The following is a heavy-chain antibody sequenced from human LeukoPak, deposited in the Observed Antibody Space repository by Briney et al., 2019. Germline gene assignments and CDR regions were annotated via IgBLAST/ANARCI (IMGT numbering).Heavy chain of an antibody. CDR3: AKDGRDIVVVVAAFGEIYFDY. J-gene: IGHJ4*02. CDR1: GFTFSSYA. CDR2: ISGRGGST. V-gene: IGHV3-23*01. D-gene: IGHD2-15*01. Sequence: PGGSLRLSCAASGFTFSSYAMSWVRQAPGKGLEWVSAISGRGGSTYYADSVKGRFTISRDNSKNTLYLQMNSLRAEDTAVYYCAKDGRDIVVVVAAFGEIYFDYWGQGTLVTVSS.